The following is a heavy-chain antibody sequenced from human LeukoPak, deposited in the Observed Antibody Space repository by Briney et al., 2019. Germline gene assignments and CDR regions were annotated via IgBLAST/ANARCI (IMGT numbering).Heavy chain of an antibody. Sequence: SETLSLTCAVYGGSSSGYYWSWIRQPPGKGLEWMGEINQSGSPEYNPSLKSRVTISVDTSKNQFSLKLSSVTAADTAVYFCASLYCSGGICYSGLGSADYWGRGTLVTVSS. CDR2: INQSGSP. J-gene: IGHJ4*02. D-gene: IGHD2-15*01. CDR1: GGSSSGYY. CDR3: ASLYCSGGICYSGLGSADY. V-gene: IGHV4-34*01.